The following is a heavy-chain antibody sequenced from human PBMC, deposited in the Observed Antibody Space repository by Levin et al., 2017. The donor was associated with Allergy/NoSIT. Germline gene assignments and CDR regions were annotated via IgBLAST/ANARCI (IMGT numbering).Heavy chain of an antibody. CDR1: GYTFTDHY. CDR3: AREREASAGRNAFDI. Sequence: GASVKVSCETSGYTFTDHYIHWVRQAPGQGLEWMGWIHPNDGGTNYAPKYQGRVTLTRDTSINTAYMELSGLTSDDTAVYYCAREREASAGRNAFDIWGQGTMVTVSS. V-gene: IGHV1-2*02. CDR2: IHPNDGGT. J-gene: IGHJ3*02. D-gene: IGHD6-13*01.